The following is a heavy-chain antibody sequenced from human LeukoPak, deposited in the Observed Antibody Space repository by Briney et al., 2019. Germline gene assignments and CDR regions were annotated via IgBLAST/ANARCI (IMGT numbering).Heavy chain of an antibody. D-gene: IGHD6-19*01. J-gene: IGHJ4*02. CDR1: GFTFSSYS. CDR3: AGSPPIAGAPGKD. CDR2: ISSSSSYI. V-gene: IGHV3-21*01. Sequence: GGSLRLSYAASGFTFSSYSMNWVRQARGKGLEWASSISSSSSYIYYADSVKGRFTISRDNAKNSLYLQMNSLRAEDTAVYYCAGSPPIAGAPGKDWGQGTLVTVSS.